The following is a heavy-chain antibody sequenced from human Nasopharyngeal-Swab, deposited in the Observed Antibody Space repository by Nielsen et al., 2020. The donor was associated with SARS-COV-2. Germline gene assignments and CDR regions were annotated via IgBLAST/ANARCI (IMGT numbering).Heavy chain of an antibody. D-gene: IGHD6-19*01. J-gene: IGHJ6*02. V-gene: IGHV5-51*01. CDR3: ARRDSSGYYPHGMDV. Sequence: GESLKISCKGSGYIFANYWIGRVRQMPGKGLEWMGVIYPGDSDTRYSPSFQGQVNISADKSISTAYLQWSSLKASDTAMYYCARRDSSGYYPHGMDVWGQGTTVTVSS. CDR2: IYPGDSDT. CDR1: GYIFANYW.